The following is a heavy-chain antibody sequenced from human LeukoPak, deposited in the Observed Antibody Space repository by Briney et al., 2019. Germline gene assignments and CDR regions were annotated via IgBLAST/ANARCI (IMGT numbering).Heavy chain of an antibody. V-gene: IGHV1-2*02. D-gene: IGHD2-2*01. J-gene: IGHJ4*02. CDR3: ARGRGERYCSSTSCSTPIDY. CDR2: INPNSGGT. CDR1: GYTFTAYY. Sequence: ASVKVSCKASGYTFTAYYMNWVRQAPGQGLEWMGWINPNSGGTNYAQKFQGRVTMTRDTSISTAYMELNRLRSDDTAVYYCARGRGERYCSSTSCSTPIDYWGQGTLVTVSS.